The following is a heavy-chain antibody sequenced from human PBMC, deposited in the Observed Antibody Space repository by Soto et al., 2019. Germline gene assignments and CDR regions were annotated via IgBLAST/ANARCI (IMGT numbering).Heavy chain of an antibody. CDR3: AHDVAVAGSRTYYYGMDV. CDR1: GFSLSTSGVG. J-gene: IGHJ6*02. D-gene: IGHD6-19*01. CDR2: IYWDDDK. V-gene: IGHV2-5*02. Sequence: QITLKESGPTLVKPTQTLTLTCTVSGFSLSTSGVGVGWIRQPPGKALEWLALIYWDDDKRYSPSLKSRLTITTDTSTNQVVLTTTNMDPVDTATYYCAHDVAVAGSRTYYYGMDVWGQGTTVTVSS.